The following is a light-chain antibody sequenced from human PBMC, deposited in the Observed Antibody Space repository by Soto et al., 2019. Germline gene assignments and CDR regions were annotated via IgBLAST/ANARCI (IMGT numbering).Light chain of an antibody. CDR2: GAS. CDR1: QTVSNTY. Sequence: EIVLTQFPGALSLSPGERVTLSCRASQTVSNTYLAWYQQKSGQDPKFLIYGASNRATGIPDRFSGSVSGTDFTLTISRLEPEDFAVYYCQQYGALPPTFGGGTKVEIK. J-gene: IGKJ4*01. CDR3: QQYGALPPT. V-gene: IGKV3-20*01.